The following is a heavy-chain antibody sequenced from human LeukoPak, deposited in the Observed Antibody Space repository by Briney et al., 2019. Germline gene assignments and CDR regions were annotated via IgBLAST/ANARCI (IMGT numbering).Heavy chain of an antibody. D-gene: IGHD3-16*01. CDR2: INSDGSSI. J-gene: IGHJ4*02. CDR3: AVLAATDRGRFDY. Sequence: GGSLRLSCAASGFTFSSYWMHWVRQAPGKGLVWVSRINSDGSSISYADSVKGRFTISRDNAKNTLYLQMNSLRAEDTAVYYCAVLAATDRGRFDYWGQGTLVTVSS. CDR1: GFTFSSYW. V-gene: IGHV3-74*01.